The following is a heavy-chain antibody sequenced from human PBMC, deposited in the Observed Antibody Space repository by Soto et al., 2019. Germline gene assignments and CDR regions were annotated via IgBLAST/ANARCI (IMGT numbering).Heavy chain of an antibody. CDR1: GYKFISHS. CDR3: GRGEFCGGAPGCRDMDV. Sequence: QIQLVQSGGEVKKPGASVKVSCKSSGYKFISHSITWVRQAPGQGLEWMGRISAYNGNTNYAQKQQGRVTMTTDTSTNSAYMELRSLRSDDTAVYYCGRGEFCGGAPGCRDMDVWGQGTTVTVSS. D-gene: IGHD2-21*01. J-gene: IGHJ6*02. CDR2: ISAYNGNT. V-gene: IGHV1-18*01.